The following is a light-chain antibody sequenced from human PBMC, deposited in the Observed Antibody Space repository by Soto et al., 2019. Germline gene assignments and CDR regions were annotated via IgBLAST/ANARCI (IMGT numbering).Light chain of an antibody. CDR3: SSYAGSNKDV. CDR2: EVS. J-gene: IGLJ1*01. Sequence: QSALTQPPSASGSPGQSVTISCTGTSSDVGGYDYVSWYQQHPGKAPKLMIHEVSKRPSGVPDRFSGSKSGNTASLTVSGLQVEDEADDYCSSYAGSNKDVFGTGTKLTVL. CDR1: SSDVGGYDY. V-gene: IGLV2-8*01.